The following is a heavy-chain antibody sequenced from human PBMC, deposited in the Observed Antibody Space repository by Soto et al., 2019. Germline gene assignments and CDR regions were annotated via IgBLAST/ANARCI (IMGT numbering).Heavy chain of an antibody. J-gene: IGHJ6*02. CDR3: YRGGSSKENKYGMDV. D-gene: IGHD3-10*01. V-gene: IGHV4-39*01. Sequence: QLQLQESGPGLVKPSETLSLTCTVSGGSISSSSYYWGWIRQPPGKGLEWIGSIYYSGSTYYNPSLKSRVTISVDTSKNQFSLKLSAVTAADTAVYYCYRGGSSKENKYGMDVWGQGTTVTVSS. CDR1: GGSISSSSYY. CDR2: IYYSGST.